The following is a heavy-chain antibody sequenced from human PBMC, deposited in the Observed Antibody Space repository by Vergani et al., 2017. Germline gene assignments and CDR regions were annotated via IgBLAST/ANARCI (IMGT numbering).Heavy chain of an antibody. J-gene: IGHJ4*02. V-gene: IGHV4-59*01. CDR2: IYYSGST. Sequence: QVQLQESGPGLVKPSETLSLTCTVSGGSISSYYWSWIRQPPGKGLEWIGYIYYSGSTNYNPSLKSRVTISVDTSKNQFSLKLSSVTAAATAGYYCAGASGGVGPPVTYWGQGPLLTFSS. CDR1: GGSISSYY. D-gene: IGHD4-17*01. CDR3: AGASGGVGPPVTY.